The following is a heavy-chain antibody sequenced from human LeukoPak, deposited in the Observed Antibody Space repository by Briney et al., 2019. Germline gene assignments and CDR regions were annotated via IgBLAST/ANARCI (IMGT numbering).Heavy chain of an antibody. CDR1: GFTFSSYG. D-gene: IGHD4-17*01. J-gene: IGHJ4*02. CDR2: ISYDGSNK. CDR3: AKAVDYGDYEYYFDY. V-gene: IGHV3-30*18. Sequence: GSLRLSCAASGFTFSSYGMHWVRQAPGKGLEWVAVISYDGSNKYYADSVKGRFTISRDNSKNTLYLQMNSLGAEDTAVYYCAKAVDYGDYEYYFDYWGQGTLVTVSS.